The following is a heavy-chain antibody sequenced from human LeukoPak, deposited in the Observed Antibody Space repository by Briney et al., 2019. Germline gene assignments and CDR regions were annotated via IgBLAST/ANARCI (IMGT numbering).Heavy chain of an antibody. CDR1: GYTFTSYD. Sequence: GASVKVSCKASGYTFTSYDINWVRQATEQGLEWMGWMNPNSGNTGYAQKFQGRVTMTRNTSISTAYMELSSLRSEDTAVYYCARGYRGPVVAPAAMLDPWGQGTLVTVSS. V-gene: IGHV1-8*01. CDR3: ARGYRGPVVAPAAMLDP. J-gene: IGHJ5*02. CDR2: MNPNSGNT. D-gene: IGHD2-2*01.